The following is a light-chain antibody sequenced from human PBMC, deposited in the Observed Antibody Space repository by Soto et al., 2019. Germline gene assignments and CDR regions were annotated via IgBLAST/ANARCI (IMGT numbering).Light chain of an antibody. Sequence: VMTQSPLSLPVTPGEPASISCRSSQSLLHTNGYHYLAWYLQKPGQSPQPLIFLGSKRASGVPDKFSGSGSGTDFTLKISRVEAEDVVVYYCMQALQGFTFGPGTKVDLK. CDR1: QSLLHTNGYHY. J-gene: IGKJ3*01. CDR3: MQALQGFT. V-gene: IGKV2-28*01. CDR2: LGS.